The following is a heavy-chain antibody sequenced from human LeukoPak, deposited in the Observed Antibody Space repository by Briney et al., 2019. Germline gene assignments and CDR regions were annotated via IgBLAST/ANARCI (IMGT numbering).Heavy chain of an antibody. CDR3: ATARGDYGSDY. CDR2: ISSSGSTI. Sequence: GGSLRLSCAASGFTFSSYEMNWVRQAPGKGLEWVSYISSSGSTIYYADSVKGRFTISRDNAKNSLYLQVNSLRAEDTAVYYCATARGDYGSDYWGQGTLVTVSS. CDR1: GFTFSSYE. V-gene: IGHV3-48*03. D-gene: IGHD4-17*01. J-gene: IGHJ4*02.